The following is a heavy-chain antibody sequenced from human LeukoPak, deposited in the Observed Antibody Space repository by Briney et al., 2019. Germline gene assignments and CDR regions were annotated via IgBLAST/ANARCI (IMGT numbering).Heavy chain of an antibody. Sequence: GESLKISCKGSGYSFTSYWIGWVRQMPGKGLEWMGIIYPGDSDTRYSPSFQGQVTISADKSISTAYLQWSSLKASDTAMYYCARRYSSSWTNQYNRFDPWGQGTLVTVSS. D-gene: IGHD6-13*01. J-gene: IGHJ5*02. CDR1: GYSFTSYW. V-gene: IGHV5-51*01. CDR2: IYPGDSDT. CDR3: ARRYSSSWTNQYNRFDP.